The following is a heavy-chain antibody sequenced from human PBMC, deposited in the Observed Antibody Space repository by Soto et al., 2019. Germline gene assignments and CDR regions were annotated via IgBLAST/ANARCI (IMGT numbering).Heavy chain of an antibody. Sequence: GGSLRLSCAASGFTFSNAWMNWVRQAPGKGLEWVGRIKSKTDGGTTDYAAPVKGRFTISRDDSKNTLYLQMNSLKTEDTAVYYCTKGLLRSGGAFDIWGQGTMVTVSS. J-gene: IGHJ3*02. V-gene: IGHV3-15*07. CDR1: GFTFSNAW. CDR3: TKGLLRSGGAFDI. D-gene: IGHD4-17*01. CDR2: IKSKTDGGTT.